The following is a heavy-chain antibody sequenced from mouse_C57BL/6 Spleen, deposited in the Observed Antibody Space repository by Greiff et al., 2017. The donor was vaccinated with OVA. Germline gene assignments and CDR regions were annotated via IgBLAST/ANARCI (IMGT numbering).Heavy chain of an antibody. J-gene: IGHJ2*01. Sequence: QVQLKESGAELVKPGASVKISCKASGYAFSSYWMNWVKQRPGKGLEWIGQIYPGDGDTNYNGKFKGKATLTADKSSSTAYMQLSSLTSEDSAVYFCARRDDGYYSYWGQGTTLTVSS. CDR2: IYPGDGDT. CDR3: ARRDDGYYSY. D-gene: IGHD2-3*01. V-gene: IGHV1-80*01. CDR1: GYAFSSYW.